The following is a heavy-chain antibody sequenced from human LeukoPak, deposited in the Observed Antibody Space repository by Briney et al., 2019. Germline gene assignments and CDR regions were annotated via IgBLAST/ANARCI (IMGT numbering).Heavy chain of an antibody. CDR1: GFTFSSYA. Sequence: GGSLRLSCAASGFTFSSYAMHWVRQAPGKGLEWVAVISYDGSNKYYADSVKGRFTISRDNSKNTLYLQMNNLRVEDTAVYYCARVKDDYMTGTYYYMDIWGKGTTVIVSS. J-gene: IGHJ6*03. D-gene: IGHD3-9*01. CDR3: ARVKDDYMTGTYYYMDI. V-gene: IGHV3-30*04. CDR2: ISYDGSNK.